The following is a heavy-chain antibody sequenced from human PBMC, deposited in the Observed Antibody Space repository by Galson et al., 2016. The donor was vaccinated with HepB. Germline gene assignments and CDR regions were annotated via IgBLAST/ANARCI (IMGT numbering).Heavy chain of an antibody. CDR1: GYIFSDHA. Sequence: SCKASGYIFSDHAIHWVRQAPGQGLEWMGWITTANGDTIYSQRFQGRVSITRATSASTVYLDLNSLKSEDTGVYFCARNPLDIIARYGMDVWGQGTTVTVSS. CDR3: ARNPLDIIARYGMDV. D-gene: IGHD2-2*03. CDR2: ITTANGDT. J-gene: IGHJ6*02. V-gene: IGHV1-3*04.